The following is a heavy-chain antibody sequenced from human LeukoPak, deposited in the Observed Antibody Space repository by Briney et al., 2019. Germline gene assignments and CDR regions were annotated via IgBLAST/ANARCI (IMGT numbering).Heavy chain of an antibody. D-gene: IGHD4-23*01. CDR3: ASSVVTLYYFDY. CDR2: IYSGGST. Sequence: GGSLRLSCAASGFTVSSNYMSWVRQAPGKGLEWVSVIYSGGSTYYADSVKGRFTISRDNSKNTLYLQMNSLRAEDTAVYYCASSVVTLYYFDYWGQGTLVTVSS. V-gene: IGHV3-53*01. J-gene: IGHJ4*02. CDR1: GFTVSSNY.